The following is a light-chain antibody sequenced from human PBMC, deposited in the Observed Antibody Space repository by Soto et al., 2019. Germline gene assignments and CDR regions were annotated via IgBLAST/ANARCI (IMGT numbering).Light chain of an antibody. Sequence: QSVLTQPRSVSGSPGQSVAISCTGSSSDVGGYNYVSWYQQHPGKAPKVMIYDVSKRPSGVPDRFSGSKSGDTAYLTITWLQAEDEADYYCCSYAGGPYVFGTGTKVTVL. J-gene: IGLJ1*01. CDR3: CSYAGGPYV. CDR2: DVS. CDR1: SSDVGGYNY. V-gene: IGLV2-11*01.